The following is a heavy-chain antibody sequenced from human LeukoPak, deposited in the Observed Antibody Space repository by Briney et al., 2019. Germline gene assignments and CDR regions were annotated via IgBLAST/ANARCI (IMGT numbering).Heavy chain of an antibody. CDR2: ISYDGSNK. J-gene: IGHJ3*02. V-gene: IGHV3-30-3*01. CDR3: ARQQTYGIVRDTAFDI. CDR1: GFILSNYP. Sequence: GGSLRLSCAVSGFILSNYPMHWVRQAPGKGLEWVAAISYDGSNKYYADSVKGRFTISRDNSKNTLYVQINSLRAEDTAVYYCARQQTYGIVRDTAFDIWGQGTKVTISS. D-gene: IGHD2-21*01.